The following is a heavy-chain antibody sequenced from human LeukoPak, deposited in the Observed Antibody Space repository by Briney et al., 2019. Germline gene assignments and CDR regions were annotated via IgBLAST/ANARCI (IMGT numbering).Heavy chain of an antibody. CDR2: ISSSSSYI. CDR3: ARARITMVRGVMNYYGMDV. V-gene: IGHV3-21*01. Sequence: GGSLRLSCAASGFTFSSYSMNWVRQAPGKGLEWVSSISSSSSYIYYEYSVKGRFTISRDNAKNSLYLQMNSLRAEDTAVYYCARARITMVRGVMNYYGMDVWGQGTTVTVSS. D-gene: IGHD3-10*01. CDR1: GFTFSSYS. J-gene: IGHJ6*02.